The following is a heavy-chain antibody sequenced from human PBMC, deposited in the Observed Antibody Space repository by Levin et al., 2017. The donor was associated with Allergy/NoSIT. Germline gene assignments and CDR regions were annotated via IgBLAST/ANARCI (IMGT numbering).Heavy chain of an antibody. V-gene: IGHV5-51*01. CDR1: GYRFSNYW. D-gene: IGHD6-19*01. CDR3: ARQSNSGSHWYFDI. J-gene: IGHJ2*01. CDR2: IYPDDSDR. Sequence: GESLKISCKGSGYRFSNYWIGWVRQIPGKGLEWMGIIYPDDSDRKYSPSFQGQVTISADKSISTAYLQWSSLRASDTAIYYCARQSNSGSHWYFDIWGRGTLVTVSS.